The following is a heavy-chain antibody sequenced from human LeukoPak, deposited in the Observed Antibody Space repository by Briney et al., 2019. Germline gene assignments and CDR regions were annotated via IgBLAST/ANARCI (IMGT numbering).Heavy chain of an antibody. CDR2: ISNSGSTI. V-gene: IGHV3-11*04. J-gene: IGHJ4*02. D-gene: IGHD3-10*01. CDR3: AREGPYGSGSYYNPGGFDY. CDR1: GFTFSDYY. Sequence: PGGSLRLSCAASGFTFSDYYMSWIRQAPGKGLEWVSYISNSGSTIYYADSVKGRFTISRDNAKNSLYLEMNSLRAEDTAVYYCAREGPYGSGSYYNPGGFDYWGQGTLVTVSS.